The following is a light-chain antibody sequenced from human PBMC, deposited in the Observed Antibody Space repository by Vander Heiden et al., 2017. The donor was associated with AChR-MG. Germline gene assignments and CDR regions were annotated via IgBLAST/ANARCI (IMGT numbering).Light chain of an antibody. CDR2: FKS. Sequence: ILIQPPSVSGTPGQRVTISCSGSNSNIGSNYVDWYHQLPGTAPPLRIVFKSQRPSGVPDRISGSKSGTSASLAISGLRSEDEADYYCSSWDDSLSGHVVFGGGTKLTGL. V-gene: IGLV1-47*02. CDR1: NSNIGSNY. J-gene: IGLJ7*01. CDR3: SSWDDSLSGHVV.